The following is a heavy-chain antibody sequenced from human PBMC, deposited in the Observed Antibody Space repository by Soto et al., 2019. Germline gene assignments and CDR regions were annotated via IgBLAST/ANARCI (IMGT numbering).Heavy chain of an antibody. J-gene: IGHJ6*02. CDR2: ISYDGSNK. V-gene: IGHV3-30*18. CDR1: GFTFSSYG. CDR3: AKDSGGDYSRGYFYYYGMDV. Sequence: GGSLRFSCAASGFTFSSYGMHWVRQAPGKGLEWVAVISYDGSNKYYADSVKGRFTISRDNSKNTLYLQMNSLRAEDTAVYYCAKDSGGDYSRGYFYYYGMDVWGQGTTVTVSS. D-gene: IGHD4-17*01.